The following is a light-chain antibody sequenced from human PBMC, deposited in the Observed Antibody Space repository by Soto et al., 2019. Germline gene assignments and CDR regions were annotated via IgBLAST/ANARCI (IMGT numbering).Light chain of an antibody. Sequence: DIRITQSPSSLSASVLDRVTITCRASRDITDYLAWYQQEPGQVPKLLIYAASTLQSGVPSRFTASGSGADFTLTITGLQPEDFATYYCQNYNSAPWTFGQGTKVDI. CDR2: AAS. CDR1: RDITDY. J-gene: IGKJ1*01. V-gene: IGKV1-27*01. CDR3: QNYNSAPWT.